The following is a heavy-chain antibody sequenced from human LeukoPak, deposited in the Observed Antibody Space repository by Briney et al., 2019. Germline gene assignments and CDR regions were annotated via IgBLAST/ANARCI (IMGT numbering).Heavy chain of an antibody. CDR3: VRLRRNRDTSGYYYYYDF. CDR1: GYTFSSFS. D-gene: IGHD3-22*01. J-gene: IGHJ4*02. V-gene: IGHV3-21*01. CDR2: ISVRGNYI. Sequence: GGSLRLSCVASGYTFSSFSINWVRQAPGKGLEWVSSISVRGNYIYYADSVRGRFSISRDDSKNSLFLQMNSLSTEDTAVYYCVRLRRNRDTSGYYYYYDFRGQATLVTVSS.